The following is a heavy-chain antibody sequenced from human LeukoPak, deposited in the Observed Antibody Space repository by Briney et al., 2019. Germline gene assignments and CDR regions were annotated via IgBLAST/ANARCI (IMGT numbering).Heavy chain of an antibody. CDR3: GNLD. Sequence: PGGSLRLSCAASGFTFSNYAMHWVRQAPGKGLVWVSQINGDGSSTSYADSVKGRFTISRDNAKNTLYLQMNSLRAEDTAVYYCGNLDWGQGTLVTVSS. CDR1: GFTFSNYA. CDR2: INGDGSST. J-gene: IGHJ4*02. V-gene: IGHV3-74*01.